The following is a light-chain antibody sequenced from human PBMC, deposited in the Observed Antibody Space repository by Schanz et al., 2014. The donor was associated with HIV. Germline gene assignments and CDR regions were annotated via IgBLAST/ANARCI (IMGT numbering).Light chain of an antibody. V-gene: IGKV1-5*03. CDR2: KAS. CDR3: QQYNRYWT. CDR1: QSIGTW. Sequence: DIQMSQSQTALSASVGDKVTITCRASQSIGTWLAWYQQKPGKAPNLLISKASNLESGVPLRFSGSGSGTEFTLTISSLQPDDFATYCCQQYNRYWTFGQGTKVEIK. J-gene: IGKJ1*01.